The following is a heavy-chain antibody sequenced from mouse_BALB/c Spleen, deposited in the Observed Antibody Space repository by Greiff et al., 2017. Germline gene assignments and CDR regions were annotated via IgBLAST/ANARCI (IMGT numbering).Heavy chain of an antibody. J-gene: IGHJ3*01. D-gene: IGHD1-1*01. CDR3: APYYGSSFPFAY. CDR2: IDPANGNT. V-gene: IGHV14-3*02. Sequence: EVKLQESGAELVKPGASVKLSCTASGFNIKDTYMHWVKQRPEQGLEWIGRIDPANGNTKYDPKFQGKATITADTSSNTAYLQLSSLTSEDTAVYYCAPYYGSSFPFAYWGQGTLVTVSA. CDR1: GFNIKDTY.